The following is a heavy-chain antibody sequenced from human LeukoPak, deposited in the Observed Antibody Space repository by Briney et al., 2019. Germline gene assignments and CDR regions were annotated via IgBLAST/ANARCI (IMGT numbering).Heavy chain of an antibody. CDR3: ARALLWFGEPSHIDY. D-gene: IGHD3-10*01. V-gene: IGHV1-18*01. CDR1: GYTFTSYG. Sequence: ASVKVSCKASGYTFTSYGISWVRQAPGQGLEWMGWISAYNGNTNYAQKLRGRVTMTTDTSTSTAYMELRSLRSDDTAVYYCARALLWFGEPSHIDYWGQGTLVTASS. J-gene: IGHJ4*02. CDR2: ISAYNGNT.